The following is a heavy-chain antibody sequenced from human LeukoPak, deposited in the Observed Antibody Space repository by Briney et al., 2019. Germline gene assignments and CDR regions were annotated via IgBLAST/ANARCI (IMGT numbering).Heavy chain of an antibody. CDR3: ARDYYDSSGYYSTSNWFDP. D-gene: IGHD3-22*01. CDR2: IYYSGST. CDR1: GGSISSYY. Sequence: SETLSLTCTVSGGSISSYYWSWIRQPPGKGLEWIGYIYYSGSTNYNPSLKSRVTISVDTSKNQFSLKLSSVTAADTAVYYCARDYYDSSGYYSTSNWFDPWGQGTLVTVSS. V-gene: IGHV4-59*01. J-gene: IGHJ5*02.